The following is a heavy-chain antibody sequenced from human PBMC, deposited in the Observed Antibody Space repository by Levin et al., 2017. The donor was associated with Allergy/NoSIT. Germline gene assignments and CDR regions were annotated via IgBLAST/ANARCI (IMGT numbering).Heavy chain of an antibody. D-gene: IGHD4-11*01. V-gene: IGHV3-23*01. Sequence: GGSLRLSCAASRSTFSTYGMSWVRQAPGKGPDWVATITDTGAATYYPDSVRGRFTISRDNSKNTLYLQMNSLRVEDTALYYCAKDSSNTWFDYWGRGTLVTVSS. CDR3: AKDSSNTWFDY. CDR1: RSTFSTYG. CDR2: ITDTGAAT. J-gene: IGHJ4*02.